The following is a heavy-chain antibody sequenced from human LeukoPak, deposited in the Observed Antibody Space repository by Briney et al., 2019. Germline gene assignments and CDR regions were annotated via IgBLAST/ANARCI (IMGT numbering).Heavy chain of an antibody. D-gene: IGHD3-10*01. CDR3: ARVVYYGSGSYYFWNYFDY. CDR1: GGSISSYY. J-gene: IGHJ4*02. V-gene: IGHV4-4*07. CDR2: IYTSGST. Sequence: SETLSLTCTVSGGSISSYYWSWIRQPAGKGLEWIGRIYTSGSTNYNPSLKSRVTMSVDTSKNQFSLKLSSVIAADTAVYYCARVVYYGSGSYYFWNYFDYWGQGTLVTVSS.